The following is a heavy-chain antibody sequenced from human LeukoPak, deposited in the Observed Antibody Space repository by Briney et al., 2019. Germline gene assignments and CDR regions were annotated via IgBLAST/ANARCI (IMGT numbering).Heavy chain of an antibody. Sequence: GGSLRLSCAASGFTFSTYAMSWVRQAPGKGLEWVSGISAGGGTTYYAESVKGRFTISRDNSNNTLYLEVSCLRAGDTAVYYCAKDRDGGSNTRAKGFDSWGQGTLVIVSS. V-gene: IGHV3-23*01. CDR1: GFTFSTYA. CDR3: AKDRDGGSNTRAKGFDS. J-gene: IGHJ4*02. D-gene: IGHD3-16*01. CDR2: ISAGGGTT.